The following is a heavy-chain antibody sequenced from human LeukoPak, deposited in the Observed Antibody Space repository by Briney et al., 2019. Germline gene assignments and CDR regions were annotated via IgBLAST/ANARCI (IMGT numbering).Heavy chain of an antibody. D-gene: IGHD3-10*01. CDR2: ISSSSSYI. CDR1: GFTFSSYS. J-gene: IGHJ5*02. CDR3: ARDTITMVRGVIT. V-gene: IGHV3-21*01. Sequence: PGGSLRLSCAASGFTFSSYSMNWVRQAPGKGLEWVSSISSSSSYIYYADSVKGRFTISRDNAKNSLYLQMNSLRAEDTAVYYCARDTITMVRGVITWGQGTLVTVSS.